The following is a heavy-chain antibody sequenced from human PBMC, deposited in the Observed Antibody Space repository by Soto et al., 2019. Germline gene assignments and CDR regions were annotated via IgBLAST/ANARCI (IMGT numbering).Heavy chain of an antibody. Sequence: PGESLKISCKGSGYSFTSYWIGWVRQMPGKGLEWMGIIYPGDSDTRYSPSFQGQVTISADKSISTAYLQWSSLKASDTAMYYCARLLYGFWYYYYGMDVWGQGTTVTVSS. J-gene: IGHJ6*02. D-gene: IGHD3-10*01. CDR1: GYSFTSYW. CDR2: IYPGDSDT. V-gene: IGHV5-51*01. CDR3: ARLLYGFWYYYYGMDV.